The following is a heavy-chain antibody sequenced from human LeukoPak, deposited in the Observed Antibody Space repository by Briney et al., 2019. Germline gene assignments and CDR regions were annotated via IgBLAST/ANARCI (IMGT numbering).Heavy chain of an antibody. Sequence: PGGSLRLSCAASGFTFSSNVMHWVRLAPGKGLEWVSSISSSSSYIYYADSVKGRFTISRDNAKNSLYLQMNSLRAEDTAVYYCARVGYCSSTSCYDAFAFDIWGQGTMVTVSS. CDR1: GFTFSSNV. J-gene: IGHJ3*02. CDR2: ISSSSSYI. V-gene: IGHV3-21*01. CDR3: ARVGYCSSTSCYDAFAFDI. D-gene: IGHD2-2*01.